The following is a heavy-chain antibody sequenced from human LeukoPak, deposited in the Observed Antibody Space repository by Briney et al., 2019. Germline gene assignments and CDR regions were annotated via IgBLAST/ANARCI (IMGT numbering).Heavy chain of an antibody. CDR1: GFTLDEYG. Sequence: GGSLRLSCAASGFTLDEYGMSWVRQAPGKGLEWVSGINWNGGSTGYADSVKGRFTISRDNAKNSPYLQMNSLRAEDTALYYCARGDLGSGSLSYYGMDVWGQGTTVTVSS. D-gene: IGHD3-10*01. CDR3: ARGDLGSGSLSYYGMDV. V-gene: IGHV3-20*04. CDR2: INWNGGST. J-gene: IGHJ6*02.